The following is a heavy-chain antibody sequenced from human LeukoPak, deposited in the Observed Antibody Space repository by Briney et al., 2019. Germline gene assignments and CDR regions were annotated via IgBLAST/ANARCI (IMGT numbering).Heavy chain of an antibody. CDR2: ISSSGSTI. CDR3: AKVPAAGPFGY. J-gene: IGHJ4*02. D-gene: IGHD2-2*01. Sequence: PGGSLRLSCAASGFTFSSYEMNWVRQAPGKGLEWVSYISSSGSTIYYADSVKGRFTISRDNAKNSLYLQMNSLRAEDTAVYYCAKVPAAGPFGYWGQGTLVTVSS. V-gene: IGHV3-48*03. CDR1: GFTFSSYE.